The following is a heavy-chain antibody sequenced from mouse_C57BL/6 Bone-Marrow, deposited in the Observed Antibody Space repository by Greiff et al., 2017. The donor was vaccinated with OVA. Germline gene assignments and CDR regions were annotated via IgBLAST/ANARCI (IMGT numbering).Heavy chain of an antibody. J-gene: IGHJ3*01. Sequence: VQLQQPGAELVKPGASVKLSCKASGYSFTSYWMHWVKRRPARGLEWIGRIDPNSGGTKYNEKFKSKATLTVDKPSSTVYMQLSSLTSEDSAASYCSTSLSYFFAYWGQGTLLTVSA. CDR2: IDPNSGGT. CDR3: STSLSYFFAY. D-gene: IGHD1-1*01. CDR1: GYSFTSYW. V-gene: IGHV1-62-3*01.